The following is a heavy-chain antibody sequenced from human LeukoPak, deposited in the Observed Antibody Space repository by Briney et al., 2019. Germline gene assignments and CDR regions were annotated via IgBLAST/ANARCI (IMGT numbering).Heavy chain of an antibody. V-gene: IGHV3-53*01. CDR2: IYSGGST. CDR3: ARGGQQLLDYFDY. D-gene: IGHD6-13*01. Sequence: GGSLRLSCAASGFTVSSNYMSWVRQAPGTGLEWVSVIYSGGSTYYADSVKGRFTISRDNSKNTLYLQMNSLRAEDTAVYYCARGGQQLLDYFDYWGQGTLVTVSS. CDR1: GFTVSSNY. J-gene: IGHJ4*02.